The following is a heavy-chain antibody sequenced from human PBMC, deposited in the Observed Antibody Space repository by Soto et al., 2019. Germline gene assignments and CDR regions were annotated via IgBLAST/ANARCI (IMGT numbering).Heavy chain of an antibody. V-gene: IGHV3-23*01. Sequence: LRLSCAASGFTFSSYAMSWVRQAPGKGLEWVSAISGIGGSTYYANSVKGRFTISRDNSKNRLYLQMNSLRAEDTGVYYCAKGQAAAAYNWFDPWGQVTLVTVSS. CDR1: GFTFSSYA. CDR3: AKGQAAAAYNWFDP. D-gene: IGHD6-13*01. CDR2: ISGIGGST. J-gene: IGHJ5*02.